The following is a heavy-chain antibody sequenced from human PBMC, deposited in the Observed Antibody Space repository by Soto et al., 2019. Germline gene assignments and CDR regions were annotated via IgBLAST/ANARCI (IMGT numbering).Heavy chain of an antibody. J-gene: IGHJ5*02. V-gene: IGHV5-51*01. CDR3: ARHNRYSSTWFEGWFAP. CDR1: GYSFTNYW. CDR2: IHPGDSDT. Sequence: RGESLKISCQGSGYSFTNYWVGWVRQIPGRGLEWMGIIHPGDSDTRYSPFFPGLVTISADKSISTAYLQWSSLKASDTAMYYCARHNRYSSTWFEGWFAPSGQGTLVTVSS. D-gene: IGHD6-13*01.